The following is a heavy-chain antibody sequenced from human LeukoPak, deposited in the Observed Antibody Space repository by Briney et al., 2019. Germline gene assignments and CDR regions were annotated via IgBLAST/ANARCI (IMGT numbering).Heavy chain of an antibody. CDR1: GYTFTSYY. CDR3: ARALYYDFWSGYYKEENWFDP. D-gene: IGHD3-3*01. V-gene: IGHV1-46*01. J-gene: IGHJ5*02. Sequence: ASVKVSCKASGYTFTSYYMHWVRQAPGQGLEWMGIINPSGGSTSYAQKFQGRVTMARDTSTSTVYMELSSLRSEDTAVYYCARALYYDFWSGYYKEENWFDPWGHGTLVTVSS. CDR2: INPSGGST.